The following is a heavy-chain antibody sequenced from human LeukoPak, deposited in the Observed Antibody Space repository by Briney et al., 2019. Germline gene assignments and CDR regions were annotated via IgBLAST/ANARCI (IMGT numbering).Heavy chain of an antibody. Sequence: SETLSLTCTVSGGSTSSYYWSWIRQPAGKGLEWIWRIYPDGTTDYIPSLKSRVTMSVDTSKNQFSLKVSSVTVADTAVYYCARDDYGKSDYWGQGTLVTVSS. CDR1: GGSTSSYY. D-gene: IGHD4-17*01. V-gene: IGHV4-4*07. J-gene: IGHJ4*02. CDR2: IYPDGTT. CDR3: ARDDYGKSDY.